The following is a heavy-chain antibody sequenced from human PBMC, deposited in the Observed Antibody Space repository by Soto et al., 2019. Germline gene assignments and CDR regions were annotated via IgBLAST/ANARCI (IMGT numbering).Heavy chain of an antibody. Sequence: PGGSLRLSCSASGFTFSTYAMHWVRQAPGKGLEYVSAISNNGGSTYYADSVKGRFTISRDNSKNTLYLQMSSLRTADTAIYYCVKGGITMVRGVRFAYWGQGTPVTVSS. D-gene: IGHD3-10*01. V-gene: IGHV3-64D*06. CDR3: VKGGITMVRGVRFAY. J-gene: IGHJ4*02. CDR2: ISNNGGST. CDR1: GFTFSTYA.